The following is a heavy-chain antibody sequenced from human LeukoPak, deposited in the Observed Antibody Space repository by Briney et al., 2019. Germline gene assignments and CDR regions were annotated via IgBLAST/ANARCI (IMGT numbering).Heavy chain of an antibody. CDR2: INHSGST. V-gene: IGHV4-34*01. D-gene: IGHD3-3*01. CDR3: ARTRYYDFWSGYYGPKHKDYVHYFDY. J-gene: IGHJ4*02. CDR1: GGSFSGYY. Sequence: SQTLSLTCAVYGGSFSGYYWSWIRQPPGKGLEWIGEINHSGSTNYNPSLKSRVTISVDTSKNQFSLKLSSVTAADTAVYYCARTRYYDFWSGYYGPKHKDYVHYFDYWGQGTLVTVSS.